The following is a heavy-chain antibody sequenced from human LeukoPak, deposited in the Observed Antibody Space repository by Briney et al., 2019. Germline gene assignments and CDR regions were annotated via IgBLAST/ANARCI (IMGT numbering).Heavy chain of an antibody. CDR1: GGTFSSYA. CDR2: IIPIFGTV. CDR3: ARGRVGATGAFDI. J-gene: IGHJ3*02. Sequence: SVNVSCTASGGTFSSYAISWVRQAPGQGLEWMGGIIPIFGTVNYAQKSQGRVTITADESTSTAYMELSSLRSEDTAVYYCARGRVGATGAFDIWGQGTMVTVSS. D-gene: IGHD1-26*01. V-gene: IGHV1-69*13.